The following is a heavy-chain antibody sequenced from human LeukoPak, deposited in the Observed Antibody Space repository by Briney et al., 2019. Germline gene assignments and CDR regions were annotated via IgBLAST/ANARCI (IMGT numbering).Heavy chain of an antibody. CDR2: ISWNSGSI. V-gene: IGHV3-9*01. CDR3: AKGQIYGDYRADAFDI. Sequence: QAGGSLRLSCAASGFTFDGYAMHWVRHAPGKGLEWVSGISWNSGSIGYADSVKGRFTISRDNAKNSLYLQMNSLRAEDTALYYCAKGQIYGDYRADAFDIWGQGTMVTVSS. J-gene: IGHJ3*02. D-gene: IGHD4-17*01. CDR1: GFTFDGYA.